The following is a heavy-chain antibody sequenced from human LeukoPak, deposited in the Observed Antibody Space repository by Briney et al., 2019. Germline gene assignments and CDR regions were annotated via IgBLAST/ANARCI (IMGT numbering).Heavy chain of an antibody. Sequence: GGSLRLSCAASGFTFSSYEMNWVRQAPGKGLEWVSYISSSGRTMYYADSVKGRFTISRDNAKNSLYLQMNSLRAEDTAVYYCAELGITMIGGVWGKGTTVTISS. CDR2: ISSSGRTM. V-gene: IGHV3-48*03. J-gene: IGHJ6*04. CDR3: AELGITMIGGV. D-gene: IGHD3-10*02. CDR1: GFTFSSYE.